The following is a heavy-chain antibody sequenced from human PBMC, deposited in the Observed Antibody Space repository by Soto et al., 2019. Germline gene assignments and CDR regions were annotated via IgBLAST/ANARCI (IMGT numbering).Heavy chain of an antibody. CDR3: ARQGAYYDFWSGYYKFDWFDP. D-gene: IGHD3-3*01. CDR2: IYYSGST. CDR1: GGSISSYY. Sequence: SETLSLTCSVSGGSISSYYWSWIRQPPGKGLEWIGYIYYSGSTNYNPSLKSRVTISVDTSKNQFSLKLSSVTAADTAVYYCARQGAYYDFWSGYYKFDWFDPWGQGTLVTVSS. V-gene: IGHV4-59*08. J-gene: IGHJ5*02.